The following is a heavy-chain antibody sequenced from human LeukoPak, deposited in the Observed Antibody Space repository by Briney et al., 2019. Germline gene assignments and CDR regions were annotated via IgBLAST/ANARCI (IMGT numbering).Heavy chain of an antibody. V-gene: IGHV4-4*07. CDR1: GASISSYY. CDR2: IYTSGNT. CDR3: ARYSSGFYFDY. J-gene: IGHJ4*02. Sequence: SETLSLTCSVSGASISSYYWSWIRQPAGKGLEWIGRIYTSGNTNYNPSLKSRVTMSIDTSKNQLSLKLTSVTAADTAVYYCARYSSGFYFDYWGQGTLVTVSS. D-gene: IGHD6-19*01.